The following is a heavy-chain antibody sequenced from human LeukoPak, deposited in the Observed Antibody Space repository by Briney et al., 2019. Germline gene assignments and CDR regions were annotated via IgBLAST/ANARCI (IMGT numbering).Heavy chain of an antibody. CDR2: IYYGGST. Sequence: SETLSLTCTVSGGSISTYYWTWIRQPPGKGLEWIGYIYYGGSTNYSPSLKSRVTISADTSKNRFSLKVSAVTAADTAVYYCATLNYGGKSNDAFDIWGQGTMVTVSS. J-gene: IGHJ3*02. D-gene: IGHD4-23*01. CDR3: ATLNYGGKSNDAFDI. V-gene: IGHV4-59*01. CDR1: GGSISTYY.